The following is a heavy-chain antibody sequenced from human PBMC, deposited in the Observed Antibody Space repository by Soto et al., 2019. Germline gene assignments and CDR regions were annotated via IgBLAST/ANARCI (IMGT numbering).Heavy chain of an antibody. J-gene: IGHJ4*02. V-gene: IGHV4-59*01. D-gene: IGHD1-20*01. CDR3: ARVHNWNRNFDY. Sequence: LSLTCTVSGGSISSYYWCWIRQPPGKGLEWIGYIYYSGSTNYNPSLKSRVTISVDTSKNQFSLKLSSVTAADTAVYYCARVHNWNRNFDYWGQGTLVTVSS. CDR2: IYYSGST. CDR1: GGSISSYY.